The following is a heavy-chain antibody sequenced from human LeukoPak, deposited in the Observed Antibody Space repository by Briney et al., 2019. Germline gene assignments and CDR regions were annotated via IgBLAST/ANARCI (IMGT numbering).Heavy chain of an antibody. CDR1: GYTFTNYA. CDR3: ARESDAYDI. V-gene: IGHV1-18*01. CDR2: ISAYNGNT. Sequence: GASVKVSCKASGYTFTNYAITWVRQAPGQGLEWMGWISAYNGNTNYAQKLQGRVTMTTDTSTSIAYMELRSLRSDDTAVYYCARESDAYDIWGQGTMVSVSS. J-gene: IGHJ3*02.